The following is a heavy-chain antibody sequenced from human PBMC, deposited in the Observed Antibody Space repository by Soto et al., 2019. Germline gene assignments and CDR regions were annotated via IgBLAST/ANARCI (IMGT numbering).Heavy chain of an antibody. CDR1: GFTFSTYP. CDR2: ISGSGIST. J-gene: IGHJ6*02. D-gene: IGHD4-4*01. Sequence: EAQLLESGGGLVQPGGSLRLSCAASGFTFSTYPMSWVRQAPGKGLEWVSGISGSGISTYYTDSVKGRFTISRDNSKNTVFLQMNSLRDEDTAVYYCVKPPVITASYYYYDMDVWGQGTTATVSS. CDR3: VKPPVITASYYYYDMDV. V-gene: IGHV3-23*01.